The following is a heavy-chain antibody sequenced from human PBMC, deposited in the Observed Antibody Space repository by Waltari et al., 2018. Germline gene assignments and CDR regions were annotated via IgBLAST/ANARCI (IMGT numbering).Heavy chain of an antibody. CDR2: FYYSGIT. CDR1: GRSISTYS. CDR3: ARHVNARHKFDY. Sequence: QVQLPESGPGLAQPSETLSLTSTVSGRSISTYSWSWIRPPPGKVLEWIGSFYYSGITNHNPSLNSLGTISVETSKTQCFLKRMSGTAAATAVYYCARHVNARHKFDYWGQGTLVTVSS. V-gene: IGHV4-59*08. J-gene: IGHJ4*02.